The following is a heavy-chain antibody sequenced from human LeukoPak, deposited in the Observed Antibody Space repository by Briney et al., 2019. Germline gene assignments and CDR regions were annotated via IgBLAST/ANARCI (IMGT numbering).Heavy chain of an antibody. Sequence: ASVKVSCKASGYTFTSYGISWVRQAPGQGLEWMGWMNPNSGNTGYAQKFQGRVTMTRNTSISTAYMELSSLRSEDTAVYYCASASNAPKDAFDIWGQGTMVTVSS. J-gene: IGHJ3*02. D-gene: IGHD2/OR15-2a*01. CDR1: GYTFTSYG. CDR2: MNPNSGNT. CDR3: ASASNAPKDAFDI. V-gene: IGHV1-8*02.